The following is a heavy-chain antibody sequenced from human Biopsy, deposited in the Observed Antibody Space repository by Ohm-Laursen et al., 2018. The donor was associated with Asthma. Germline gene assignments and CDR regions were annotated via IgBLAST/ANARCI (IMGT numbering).Heavy chain of an antibody. CDR3: ARVSITPGAFDI. D-gene: IGHD3-10*01. V-gene: IGHV1-46*01. Sequence: GASVKVSCKASGYTFTSYYMHWVRQAPGQGLEWMGIINPSGGSTSYAQKFQGRVTMTRDTSTSAVYMELSSLRSEDTAVYYCARVSITPGAFDIWGQGTMVTVSS. CDR1: GYTFTSYY. CDR2: INPSGGST. J-gene: IGHJ3*02.